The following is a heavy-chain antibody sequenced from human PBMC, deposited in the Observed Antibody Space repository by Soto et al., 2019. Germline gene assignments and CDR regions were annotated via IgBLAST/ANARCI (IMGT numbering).Heavy chain of an antibody. V-gene: IGHV3-7*03. CDR2: IRQDGSDK. CDR3: AREAQRSFDY. Sequence: VQLVESGGGLVQPGGSLRLSCAASGFTFSNYWMSWVRQAPGKGLEWVANIRQDGSDKYYVGSVKGRFTISRDNAKNSLYLQLNGLRGDDTAVYYCAREAQRSFDYWGQGSLVTVSS. CDR1: GFTFSNYW. J-gene: IGHJ4*02.